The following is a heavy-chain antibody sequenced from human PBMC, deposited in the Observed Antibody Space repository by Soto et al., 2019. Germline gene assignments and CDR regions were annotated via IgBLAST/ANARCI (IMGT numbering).Heavy chain of an antibody. Sequence: PGGSLRLSCAASGFTFSDYYMSWIRQAPGKGLEWVSYISSSSSYTNYADSVKGRFTISRDNAKNSLYLQMNSLRAEDTAVYYCARDIYSGPLLAPGGMDVWGQGTTVTVSS. D-gene: IGHD1-26*01. CDR3: ARDIYSGPLLAPGGMDV. V-gene: IGHV3-11*06. CDR2: ISSSSSYT. CDR1: GFTFSDYY. J-gene: IGHJ6*02.